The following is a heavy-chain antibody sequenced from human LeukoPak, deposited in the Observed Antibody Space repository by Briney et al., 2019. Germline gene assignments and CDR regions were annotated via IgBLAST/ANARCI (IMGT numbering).Heavy chain of an antibody. D-gene: IGHD3-22*01. V-gene: IGHV4-39*01. Sequence: SETLSLTCAVSGGSISSTSYYWAWIRQPPGKGLEWIGTIYYSGSTYHNPSLKSRVTLSVDTSRNQFSLRLSSVDAADTAVYYCAKAGVRYFDSSGMYAFDFWGQGTTVTVSS. CDR3: AKAGVRYFDSSGMYAFDF. CDR2: IYYSGST. J-gene: IGHJ3*01. CDR1: GGSISSTSYY.